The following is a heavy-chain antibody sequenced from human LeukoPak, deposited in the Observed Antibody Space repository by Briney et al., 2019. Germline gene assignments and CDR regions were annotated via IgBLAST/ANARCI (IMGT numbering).Heavy chain of an antibody. CDR1: GFTFSSYG. V-gene: IGHV3-30*18. Sequence: GGSLRLSCAASGFTFSSYGMHWVRQAPGKGLEWVALISYDGSAKYYADSVKGRFTISRDNSKDTLYLQTNSLRADDTAVYYCAKPQYCTGGRCSHYFDYWGQGSQVTVSS. D-gene: IGHD2-15*01. CDR3: AKPQYCTGGRCSHYFDY. CDR2: ISYDGSAK. J-gene: IGHJ4*02.